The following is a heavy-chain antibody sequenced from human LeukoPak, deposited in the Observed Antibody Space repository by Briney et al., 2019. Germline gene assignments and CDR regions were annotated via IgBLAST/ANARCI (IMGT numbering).Heavy chain of an antibody. CDR3: ARREMATIFDY. J-gene: IGHJ4*02. V-gene: IGHV4-59*08. CDR1: GASINSYY. D-gene: IGHD5-24*01. Sequence: SETLSLTCSVSGASINSYYWSWIRQPPGKGLEWIGYIYYSGSTNYNPSLKSRVTISVDRSKSQFSLKLNSVTAADTAVFYCARREMATIFDYWGQGTLVTVSS. CDR2: IYYSGST.